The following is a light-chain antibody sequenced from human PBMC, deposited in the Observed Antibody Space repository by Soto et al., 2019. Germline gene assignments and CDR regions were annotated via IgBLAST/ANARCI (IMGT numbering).Light chain of an antibody. CDR1: QSVSSN. V-gene: IGKV3-15*01. Sequence: EIVMTQSPATLSVSPGERATLSCRASQSVSSNLAWYQQKPGQAPRLLIYGASTRATGIPGRFSGSGSGTEFTLSISSLQSEDFAVYYCQQYNNRPETFVQGTKVEVK. CDR3: QQYNNRPET. CDR2: GAS. J-gene: IGKJ1*01.